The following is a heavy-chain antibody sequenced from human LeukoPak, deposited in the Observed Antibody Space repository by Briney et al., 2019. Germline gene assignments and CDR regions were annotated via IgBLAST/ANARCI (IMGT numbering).Heavy chain of an antibody. J-gene: IGHJ4*02. CDR2: IYTSGST. CDR3: ARDLTMIVGSYYFDY. Sequence: SETLSLTCTVSGGSISSYYWSWIRQPAGKGLEWIGRIYTSGSTNYNPSLKSRVTMSVDTSKNQFSLKLSSVTAADTAVYYCARDLTMIVGSYYFDYWGQGTLVTVSS. V-gene: IGHV4-4*07. CDR1: GGSISSYY. D-gene: IGHD3-22*01.